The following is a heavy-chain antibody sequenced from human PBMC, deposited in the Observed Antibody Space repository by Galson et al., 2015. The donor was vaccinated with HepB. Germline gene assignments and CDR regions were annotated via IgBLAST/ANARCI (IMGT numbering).Heavy chain of an antibody. CDR2: IKQDGSEK. J-gene: IGHJ4*02. CDR3: ARDYYDSSGYYPVFDY. D-gene: IGHD3-22*01. Sequence: SLRLSCAASGFTFSSYWMSWVRQAPGKGLEWVANIKQDGSEKYYVDSVKGRFTISRDNAKNSLYLQMNSLRAEDTAVYYCARDYYDSSGYYPVFDYWGQGTLVTVSS. V-gene: IGHV3-7*03. CDR1: GFTFSSYW.